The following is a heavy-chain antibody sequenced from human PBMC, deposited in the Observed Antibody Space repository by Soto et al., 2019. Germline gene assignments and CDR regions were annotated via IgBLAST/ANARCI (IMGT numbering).Heavy chain of an antibody. Sequence: PTLVNPTQTLTLTCTFSGFSLSTSGMCVSWIRQPPGKALEWLALIDWDDDKYYSTSLKTRLTISKDTSKNQVVLTMTNMDPVDTATYYCARASTYDFWSGTNYFDYWGQGTLVTVSS. V-gene: IGHV2-70*01. D-gene: IGHD3-3*01. CDR3: ARASTYDFWSGTNYFDY. CDR2: IDWDDDK. J-gene: IGHJ4*02. CDR1: GFSLSTSGMC.